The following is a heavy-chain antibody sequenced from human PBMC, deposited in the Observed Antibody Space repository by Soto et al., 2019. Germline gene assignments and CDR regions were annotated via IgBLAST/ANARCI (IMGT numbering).Heavy chain of an antibody. J-gene: IGHJ2*01. Sequence: EVQLLESGGGLVQSGGSLRLSCAASGLTFSSYAMSWVRQAPGKGLEWVSVISGSGGSTYYADTVKGRFTISRDNPKNTLYLQMNSLRAEDMAVYYCAKDRGHIDVGIYWYFDLWGRGTLVTVSS. CDR2: ISGSGGST. D-gene: IGHD2-21*01. CDR3: AKDRGHIDVGIYWYFDL. CDR1: GLTFSSYA. V-gene: IGHV3-23*01.